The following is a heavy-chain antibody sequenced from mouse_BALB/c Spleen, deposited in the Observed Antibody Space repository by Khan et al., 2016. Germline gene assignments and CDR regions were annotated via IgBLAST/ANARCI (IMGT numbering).Heavy chain of an antibody. CDR1: GFNIKDYY. CDR3: NAGDGNYDALDY. V-gene: IGHV14-4*02. Sequence: EVHLQESGAELVRSGALVKLSCTSSGFNIKDYYIHWVRQRPEQGLEWIGWIDPENGDTEYAPKFPGKATMTAHTSSNTAYLHLSSLPSEDTAVYYRNAGDGNYDALDYWGQGTSVTVSS. CDR2: IDPENGDT. J-gene: IGHJ4*01. D-gene: IGHD2-1*01.